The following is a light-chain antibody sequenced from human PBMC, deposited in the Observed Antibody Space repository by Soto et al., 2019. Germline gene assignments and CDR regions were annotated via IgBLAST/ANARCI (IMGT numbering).Light chain of an antibody. V-gene: IGKV3-15*01. CDR2: GAS. CDR3: QQYNNWSV. CDR1: QSVSSN. J-gene: IGKJ4*01. Sequence: EIVMTQSPATLSVSPGERATLSCRASQSVSSNLAWYQQKPGQAPRLLIYGASTRATGIPARFSGSGSGTEFTLTIRSLQSEDFAVYYCQQYNNWSVFGGGTKVEIK.